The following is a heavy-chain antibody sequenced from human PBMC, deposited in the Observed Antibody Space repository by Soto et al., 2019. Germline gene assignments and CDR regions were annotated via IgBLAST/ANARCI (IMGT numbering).Heavy chain of an antibody. V-gene: IGHV3-30*18. CDR3: AKGPEDYVWGSRFYYYYGMDV. D-gene: IGHD3-16*01. Sequence: QVQLVESGGGVVQPGRSLRLSCAASGFTFSSYGMHWVRQAPGKGLEWVAVISYDGSNKYYADSVKGRFTISRDNSKNTLYQQMNSLRAEDTAVYYCAKGPEDYVWGSRFYYYYGMDVWGQGTTVTVSS. J-gene: IGHJ6*02. CDR2: ISYDGSNK. CDR1: GFTFSSYG.